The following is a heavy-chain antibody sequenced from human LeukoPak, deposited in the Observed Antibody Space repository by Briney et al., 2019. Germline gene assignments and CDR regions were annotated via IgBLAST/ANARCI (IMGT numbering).Heavy chain of an antibody. CDR1: GFTFSSYA. V-gene: IGHV3-23*01. CDR3: AKDVGREDYYDSSGLDY. D-gene: IGHD3-22*01. CDR2: ISGSGGST. Sequence: PGRSLRLSCAASGFTFSSYAMSWVRQAPGKGLEWVSAISGSGGSTYYADSVKGRFTISRDNSKNTLYLQMNSLRAEDTAVYYCAKDVGREDYYDSSGLDYWGQGTLVTVSS. J-gene: IGHJ4*02.